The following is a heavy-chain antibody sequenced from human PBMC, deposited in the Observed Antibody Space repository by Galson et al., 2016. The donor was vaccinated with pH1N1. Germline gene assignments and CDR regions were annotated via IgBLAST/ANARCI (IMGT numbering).Heavy chain of an antibody. Sequence: SVKVSCKASGDTLDRYAISWVRQAPGQGLEWMGGIIPIFGAATCSQKFQGRVTITVDKSTSTAYMELSSLRSKDTAVYYCASPPPSSGHLNYYYYMDVWGKGTTVTVSS. J-gene: IGHJ6*03. CDR2: IIPIFGAA. D-gene: IGHD3-3*01. V-gene: IGHV1-69*06. CDR1: GDTLDRYA. CDR3: ASPPPSSGHLNYYYYMDV.